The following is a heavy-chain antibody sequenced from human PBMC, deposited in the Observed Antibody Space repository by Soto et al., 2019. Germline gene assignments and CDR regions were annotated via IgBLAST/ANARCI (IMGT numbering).Heavy chain of an antibody. Sequence: SETLSLTCTVSGASISSSRFYWGWIRQPPGRGLEWIGSIYYSGTTYYNPSLKSRVTISADTSKNQFSLKLSSVTAADTAVYYCARPTAGSSPGNSFNIWGQGTMVTVSS. CDR3: ARPTAGSSPGNSFNI. J-gene: IGHJ3*02. CDR2: IYYSGTT. CDR1: GASISSSRFY. D-gene: IGHD6-6*01. V-gene: IGHV4-39*01.